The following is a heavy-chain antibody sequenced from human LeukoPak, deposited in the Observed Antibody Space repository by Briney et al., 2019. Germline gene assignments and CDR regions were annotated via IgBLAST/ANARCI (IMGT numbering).Heavy chain of an antibody. V-gene: IGHV3-53*01. CDR3: ARGYYGSGSYYKAFDY. CDR2: IYSGGST. Sequence: GGSLRLSCAASGFTFSSNYMSWVRQAPGKGLEWVSVIYSGGSTYYADSVKGRFTISRDNSKNTLYLQMNSLRAEDTAVYYCARGYYGSGSYYKAFDYWGQGTLVTVS. D-gene: IGHD3-10*01. CDR1: GFTFSSNY. J-gene: IGHJ4*02.